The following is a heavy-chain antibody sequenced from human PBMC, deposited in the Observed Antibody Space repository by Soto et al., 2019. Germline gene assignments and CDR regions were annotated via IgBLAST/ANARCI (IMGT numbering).Heavy chain of an antibody. J-gene: IGHJ6*03. CDR1: GFTFSSYS. V-gene: IGHV3-21*01. CDR3: ARPDTGYSSSWSPFGYYYYMDV. D-gene: IGHD6-13*01. Sequence: GGSLRLSCAASGFTFSSYSMNWVRQAPGKGLEWVSSISSSSSYIYYADSVKGRFTISRDNAKNSLYLQMNSLRAEDTAVYYCARPDTGYSSSWSPFGYYYYMDVWGKGTTVTVSS. CDR2: ISSSSSYI.